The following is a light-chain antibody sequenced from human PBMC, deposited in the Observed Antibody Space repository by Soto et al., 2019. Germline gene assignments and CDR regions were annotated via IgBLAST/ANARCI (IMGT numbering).Light chain of an antibody. V-gene: IGKV3-11*01. J-gene: IGKJ4*01. CDR1: QSVFGY. CDR2: DAY. Sequence: VLTQSPATLPLSPGDRATLSCRASQSVFGYLAWYQHKPGQAPRLLIYDAYKRATGVPARFSGSGSETDFTLIISSLEPEDFAVYYCQQRRHSPPLTFGGGTKADIK. CDR3: QQRRHSPPLT.